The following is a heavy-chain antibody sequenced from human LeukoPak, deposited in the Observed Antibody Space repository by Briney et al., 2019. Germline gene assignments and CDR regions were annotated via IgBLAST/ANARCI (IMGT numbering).Heavy chain of an antibody. D-gene: IGHD1-26*01. J-gene: IGHJ4*02. CDR1: GFTFSSYG. Sequence: PGRSLRLSCAASGFTFSSYGMHWVRQAPGKGLEWVAFIWYDGSNKYYADSVKGRFTISRDNSKNTLYLQMNSLRAEDTAAYYCAKDYSGSYLDTIDYWGQGTLVTVSS. CDR2: IWYDGSNK. CDR3: AKDYSGSYLDTIDY. V-gene: IGHV3-33*06.